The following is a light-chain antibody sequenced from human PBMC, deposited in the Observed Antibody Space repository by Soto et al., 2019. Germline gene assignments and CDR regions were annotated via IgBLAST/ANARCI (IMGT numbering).Light chain of an antibody. J-gene: IGKJ2*01. CDR1: QSVSSN. CDR3: QQYEA. CDR2: GES. Sequence: EIVMTQSPATLSVSPGERATLSCRASQSVSSNLAWYQQKPGQAPRLLIYGESTRATGIPARFSGSGSGTEFTLTISSLQSEDFAVYYCQQYEAFGQGTKLEIK. V-gene: IGKV3-15*01.